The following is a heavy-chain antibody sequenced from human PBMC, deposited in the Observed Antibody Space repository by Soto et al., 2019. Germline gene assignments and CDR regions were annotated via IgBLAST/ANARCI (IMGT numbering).Heavy chain of an antibody. J-gene: IGHJ3*02. V-gene: IGHV3-48*01. CDR3: ARDGSAESTVTKDAFDI. CDR1: GFTFSSYS. D-gene: IGHD4-17*01. Sequence: EVQLVESGGGLVQPGGSLRLSCAASGFTFSSYSMNWVHQAPGKGLEWVSYISSSSSTIYYADSVKGRFTISRDNAKNSLYLQMNSLRAEDTAVYYCARDGSAESTVTKDAFDIWGQGTMVTVSS. CDR2: ISSSSSTI.